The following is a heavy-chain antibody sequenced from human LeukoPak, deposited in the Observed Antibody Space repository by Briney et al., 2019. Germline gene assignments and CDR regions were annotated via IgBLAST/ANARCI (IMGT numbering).Heavy chain of an antibody. CDR2: IYHSGST. V-gene: IGHV4-31*03. J-gene: IGHJ4*02. Sequence: SQTLSLTCTVSGGSISSGGYYWSWIRQHPGKGLEWIGYIYHSGSTYSNPSLKSRVTISVDRSKNQFSLKLSSVTAADTAVYYCARDVRTSGYGDYYFDYWGQGTLVTVSS. CDR3: ARDVRTSGYGDYYFDY. CDR1: GGSISSGGYY. D-gene: IGHD3-22*01.